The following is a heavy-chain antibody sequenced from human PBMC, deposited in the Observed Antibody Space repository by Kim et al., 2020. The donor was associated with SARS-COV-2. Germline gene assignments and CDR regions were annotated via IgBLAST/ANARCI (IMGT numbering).Heavy chain of an antibody. CDR2: ISFDGSNT. J-gene: IGHJ4*02. Sequence: GGSLRLSCAASGFTFTMYSMHWVRQAPGKGLEWVAFISFDGSNTDYADSVKGRFTVSRDSSKNTVFLEMSRLRLADTALYFCARDPIYARGRGYFDSWGPGTRVTVSS. V-gene: IGHV3-30*04. CDR1: GFTFTMYS. D-gene: IGHD2-2*01. CDR3: ARDPIYARGRGYFDS.